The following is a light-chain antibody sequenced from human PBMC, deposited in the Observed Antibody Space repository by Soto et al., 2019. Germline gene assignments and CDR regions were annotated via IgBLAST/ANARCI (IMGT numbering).Light chain of an antibody. CDR1: QSFSSN. CDR3: QQYHNWWT. V-gene: IGKV3-15*01. J-gene: IGKJ1*01. Sequence: IEMTQSRATLSVSPGERATLSCRSSQSFSSNLVWYQQKPGQAPRLLIYGASTRVTGIPARFSGSGSGTEFTLTISSLQSEDFAVYYCQQYHNWWTFGQGTKVDI. CDR2: GAS.